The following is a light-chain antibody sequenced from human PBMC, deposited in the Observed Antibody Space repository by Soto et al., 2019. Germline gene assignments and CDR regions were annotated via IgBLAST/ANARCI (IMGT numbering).Light chain of an antibody. CDR1: SSNIGGNS. CDR3: AAWDDNLNGPV. V-gene: IGLV1-44*01. CDR2: SDD. Sequence: QSALTQPPSASGTPGQRVTISCSGSSSNIGGNSVNWYQHLPGTAPKILMYSDDERPSGVPDRFSGSKSGTSASLAISGLQSEDEADYYCAAWDDNLNGPVFGGGTKLTFL. J-gene: IGLJ2*01.